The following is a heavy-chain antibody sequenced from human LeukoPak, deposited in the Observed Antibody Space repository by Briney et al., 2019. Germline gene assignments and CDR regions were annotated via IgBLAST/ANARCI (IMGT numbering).Heavy chain of an antibody. CDR1: GYTFTSYD. V-gene: IGHV1-8*03. Sequence: ASVKVSCKASGYTFTSYDINWVRQATGQGLEWMGWMNPNSGNTGYAQKFQGRVTITRNTSISTAYMELSSLRSEDTAVYYCARGYSGSYYGFWFDPWGQGTLVTVSS. D-gene: IGHD1-26*01. J-gene: IGHJ5*02. CDR3: ARGYSGSYYGFWFDP. CDR2: MNPNSGNT.